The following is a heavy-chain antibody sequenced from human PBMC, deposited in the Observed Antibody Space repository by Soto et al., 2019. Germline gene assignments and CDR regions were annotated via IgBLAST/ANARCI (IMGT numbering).Heavy chain of an antibody. J-gene: IGHJ5*02. D-gene: IGHD5-18*01. Sequence: QVQLQESGPGLVKPSQTLSLTCTVSGGSISSGNYCWRWIRPPPGKGLEWIGYIYTSGSTYYNPSLKSRVHISVDTSKHQFALKLSSVTASDTAVYYCAREYCYGLGWFDPWGQGNLVTVSS. CDR1: GGSISSGNYC. CDR2: IYTSGST. CDR3: AREYCYGLGWFDP. V-gene: IGHV4-30-4*01.